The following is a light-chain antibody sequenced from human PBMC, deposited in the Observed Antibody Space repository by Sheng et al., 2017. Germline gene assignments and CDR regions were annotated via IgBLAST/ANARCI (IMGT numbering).Light chain of an antibody. CDR1: SSNIGSGND. CDR3: QTYDTSLSLYV. CDR2: GNT. V-gene: IGLV1-40*01. Sequence: QSVLTQPPSVSGAPGQRVSISCTGNSSNIGSGNDVHWYQHLPGTAPKVLIYGNTHRPSGVPDRFSGSKSGTSASLAITGLQAGDEADYYCQTYDTSLSLYVFGAGTKVTV. J-gene: IGLJ1*01.